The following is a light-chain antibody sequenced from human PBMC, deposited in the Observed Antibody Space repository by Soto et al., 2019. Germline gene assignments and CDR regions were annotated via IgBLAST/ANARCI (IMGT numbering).Light chain of an antibody. CDR1: QSVSSN. V-gene: IGKV3-15*01. J-gene: IGKJ5*01. Sequence: EIVMTQSPATLSVSPGERATLSCRASQSVSSNLAWYQQKPGQAPRLLIYGASTSATSIPARFSGSGSGTEFTLTISSLQSEDFAVYYCQQYNNWLITFGQGTRLEIK. CDR2: GAS. CDR3: QQYNNWLIT.